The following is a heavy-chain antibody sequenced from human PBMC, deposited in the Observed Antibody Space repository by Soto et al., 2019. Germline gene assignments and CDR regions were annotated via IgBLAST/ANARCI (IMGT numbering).Heavy chain of an antibody. CDR1: GGTFSRYT. V-gene: IGHV1-69*02. CDR3: ARGSTIVRGAPSWFDP. CDR2: IIPIAAIA. Sequence: SVKVSCKASGGTFSRYTINWVRQAPGQGLEWMGRIIPIAAIANYTQKFQGRVTITVDKSSTTAYMELSSLRSDDTAVYYCARGSTIVRGAPSWFDPWGHGTLVTVSS. D-gene: IGHD3-10*01. J-gene: IGHJ5*02.